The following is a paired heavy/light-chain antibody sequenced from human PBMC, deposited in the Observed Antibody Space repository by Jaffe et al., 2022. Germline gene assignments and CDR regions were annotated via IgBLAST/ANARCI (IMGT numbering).Light chain of an antibody. Sequence: SYELTQPPSVSVSPGQTASVTCSGDKLGDKYACWYQQKPGQSPVLVIYQDNKRPSGIPERFSGSNSGNTATLTISGTQAMDEADYYCQAWDSSTVVFGGGTKLTVL. CDR1: KLGDKY. V-gene: IGLV3-1*01. J-gene: IGLJ2*01. CDR3: QAWDSSTVV. CDR2: QDN.
Heavy chain of an antibody. Sequence: QVQLQESGPGLVKPSETLSLTCTVSGGSISSYYWTWIRQPPGKGLEWIGSIYYSGSTNSNPSLKSRVTISVDTSKNQFSLKLTSVTAADTAVYYCAGALSGYDYLAAFDIWGQGTMVTVSS. J-gene: IGHJ3*02. CDR2: IYYSGST. CDR1: GGSISSYY. V-gene: IGHV4-59*01. CDR3: AGALSGYDYLAAFDI. D-gene: IGHD5-12*01.